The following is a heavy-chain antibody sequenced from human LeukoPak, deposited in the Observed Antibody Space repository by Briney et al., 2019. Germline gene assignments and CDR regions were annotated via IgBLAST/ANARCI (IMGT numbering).Heavy chain of an antibody. J-gene: IGHJ4*02. CDR1: GGTFSSYA. V-gene: IGHV1-69*01. D-gene: IGHD3-9*01. Sequence: SVKVSCKASGGTFSSYAISWVRQAPGQGLEWLGGIIPIFGTANYAQKFQGRVTITADESTSTAYMELSSLRSEDTAVYYCASSSQYFDWSFPFDYWGQGTLVTVSS. CDR2: IIPIFGTA. CDR3: ASSSQYFDWSFPFDY.